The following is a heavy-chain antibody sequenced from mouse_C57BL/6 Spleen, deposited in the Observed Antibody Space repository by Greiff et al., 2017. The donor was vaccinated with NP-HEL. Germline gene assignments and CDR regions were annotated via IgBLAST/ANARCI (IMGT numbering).Heavy chain of an antibody. CDR3: ARSQFITTVVATEYYAMDY. CDR2: IDPSDSYT. CDR1: GYTFTSYW. D-gene: IGHD1-1*01. V-gene: IGHV1-50*01. J-gene: IGHJ4*01. Sequence: QVQLQQPGAELVKPGASVKLSCKASGYTFTSYWMQWVKQRPGQGLEWIGEIDPSDSYTNYNQKFKGKATLTVDTSSSTAYMQLSSLTSEDAAVYYCARSQFITTVVATEYYAMDYWGQGTSVTVSS.